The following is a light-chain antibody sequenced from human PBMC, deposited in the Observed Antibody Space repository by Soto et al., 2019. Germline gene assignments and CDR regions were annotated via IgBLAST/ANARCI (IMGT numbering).Light chain of an antibody. CDR2: WAS. Sequence: DIQMTQSPSSLSASVGNRVTITCRTSQSVSNNLNWYQQKPGKAPKLIIYWASTRESGVPGRFSGSGSGTDFTLTISSLQAEDVAIYYCQQYYDTPSTFGQGTKVDIK. CDR3: QQYYDTPST. J-gene: IGKJ1*01. CDR1: QSVSNN. V-gene: IGKV1-39*01.